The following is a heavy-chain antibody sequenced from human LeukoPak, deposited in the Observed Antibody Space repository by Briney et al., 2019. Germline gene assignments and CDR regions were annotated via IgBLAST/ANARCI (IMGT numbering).Heavy chain of an antibody. CDR3: ARIGIRGVIRGPLDF. V-gene: IGHV5-51*01. CDR2: IYPGDSDT. CDR1: GYSFTSYW. Sequence: GESLKISCKGSGYSFTSYWIGWVRQMPGKGLEWMGIIYPGDSDTRYSPSFQGQVTISADKSISTAYLQWSSLKASDTAMYYCARIGIRGVIRGPLDFWGQGTLVTVSS. J-gene: IGHJ4*02. D-gene: IGHD3-10*01.